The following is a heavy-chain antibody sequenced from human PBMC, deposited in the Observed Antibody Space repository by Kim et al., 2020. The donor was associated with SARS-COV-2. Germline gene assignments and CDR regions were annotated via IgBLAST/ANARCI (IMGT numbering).Heavy chain of an antibody. D-gene: IGHD3-16*02. Sequence: SETLSLTCAVSGGSISNNDYYWGWIRQPPGKGLEWIGSALYGDSTYYNPSLKSRVSISVDTSKNQFSLKLSSVTAADTAVYYCARHIGRAIDYWGQGTLVTVSS. CDR1: GGSISNNDYY. CDR2: ALYGDST. V-gene: IGHV4-39*01. J-gene: IGHJ4*02. CDR3: ARHIGRAIDY.